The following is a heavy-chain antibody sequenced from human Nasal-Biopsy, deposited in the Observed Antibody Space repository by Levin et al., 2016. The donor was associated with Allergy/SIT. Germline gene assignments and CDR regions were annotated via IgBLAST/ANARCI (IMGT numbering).Heavy chain of an antibody. D-gene: IGHD2/OR15-2a*01. CDR2: INSDGSST. J-gene: IGHJ3*02. CDR1: GFTFSTYW. Sequence: GESLKISCAASGFTFSTYWMHWVRQAPGKGLVWVSPINSDGSSTTYSDSVKGRFTISRDNAKNTLYLQMNSLRADDTAVYYCVRGNKHAFDIWGQGTMVTVSS. CDR3: VRGNKHAFDI. V-gene: IGHV3-74*01.